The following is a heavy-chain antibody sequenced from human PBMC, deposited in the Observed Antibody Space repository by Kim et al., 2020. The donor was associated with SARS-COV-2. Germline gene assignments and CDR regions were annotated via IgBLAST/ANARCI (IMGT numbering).Heavy chain of an antibody. CDR3: VRDGGHSSGYYGVYYYYGMDV. V-gene: IGHV3-7*03. CDR1: GFTFSSYW. J-gene: IGHJ6*02. Sequence: GGSLRLSCAASGFTFSSYWMSWVRQAPGKGLEWVANIKQDGSEKYYVDSVKGRFTISRDNAKNSLYLQMNSLRAEDTAVYYCVRDGGHSSGYYGVYYYYGMDVWGQGTTVTVSS. CDR2: IKQDGSEK. D-gene: IGHD3-22*01.